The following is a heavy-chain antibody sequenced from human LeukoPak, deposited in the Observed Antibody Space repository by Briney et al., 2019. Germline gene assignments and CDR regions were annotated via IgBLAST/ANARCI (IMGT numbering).Heavy chain of an antibody. CDR2: ISYDGSNK. V-gene: IGHV3-30*04. Sequence: GRSLRLSCAASGFTFSSYAMHWVRQAPGKGLEWVAVISYDGSNKYYADSVKGRFTISRDNSKNTLCLQMNSLRAEDTAVYYCARGGYYNILTAFRSTFLGFDYWGQGTLVTVSS. J-gene: IGHJ4*02. CDR1: GFTFSSYA. CDR3: ARGGYYNILTAFRSTFLGFDY. D-gene: IGHD3-9*01.